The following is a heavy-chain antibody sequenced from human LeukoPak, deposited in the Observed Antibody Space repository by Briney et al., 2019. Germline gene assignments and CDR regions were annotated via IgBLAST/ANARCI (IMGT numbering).Heavy chain of an antibody. D-gene: IGHD3-10*01. Sequence: GASVKVSCKASGYTFTSDGISWVRQAPGQGLEWMGWISAYNGNTNYAQKLQGRVTMTTDTSTSTAYMELRSLRSDDTAVYYCARMEFGELLSSWDYWGQGTLVTVSS. CDR3: ARMEFGELLSSWDY. J-gene: IGHJ4*02. V-gene: IGHV1-18*01. CDR2: ISAYNGNT. CDR1: GYTFTSDG.